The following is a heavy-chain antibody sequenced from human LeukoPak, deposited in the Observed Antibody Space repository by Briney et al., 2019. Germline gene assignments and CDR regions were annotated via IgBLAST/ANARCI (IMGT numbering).Heavy chain of an antibody. J-gene: IGHJ5*02. CDR1: GGSINSNY. CDR2: SYYTGST. V-gene: IGHV4-59*01. Sequence: SETLSLTXTVSGGSINSNYWSWIRQSPGKGLEWTGNSYYTGSTNYNPSFKSRVTISVDTSKSQFSLSLTSVTAADTAVYYCARGWFDRWGQGILVTVSS. CDR3: ARGWFDR.